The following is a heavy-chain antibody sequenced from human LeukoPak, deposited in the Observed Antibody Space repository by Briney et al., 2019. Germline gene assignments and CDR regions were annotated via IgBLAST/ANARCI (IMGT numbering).Heavy chain of an antibody. CDR1: GGTFSSYA. V-gene: IGHV1-69*05. Sequence: SVKVSCKASGGTFSSYAISWVRQAPGQGLEWMGGIIPIFGTANYAQKFQGRVAITTDESTSTAYMELSSLRSEDTAVYYCASTSRPAAGNYFDYWGQGTLVTVSS. J-gene: IGHJ4*02. CDR2: IIPIFGTA. CDR3: ASTSRPAAGNYFDY. D-gene: IGHD6-13*01.